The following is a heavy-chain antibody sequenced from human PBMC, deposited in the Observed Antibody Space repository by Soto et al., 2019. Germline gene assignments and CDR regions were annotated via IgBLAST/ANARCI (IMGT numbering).Heavy chain of an antibody. V-gene: IGHV1-69*12. Sequence: QVQLVQSGAEVKKPGSSVKVSCKASGGTFSSYAISWVRQAPGQGLEWLGGSIPIFGTANYAQKFQGRVTITADESTRTAYMELSSLRSEDTAVYYCASHGITGTWVYYYGMDVWGQGTTVTVSS. D-gene: IGHD1-7*01. CDR2: SIPIFGTA. J-gene: IGHJ6*02. CDR1: GGTFSSYA. CDR3: ASHGITGTWVYYYGMDV.